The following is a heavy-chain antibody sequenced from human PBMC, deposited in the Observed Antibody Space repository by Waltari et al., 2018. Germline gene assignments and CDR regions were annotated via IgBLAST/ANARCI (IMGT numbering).Heavy chain of an antibody. V-gene: IGHV1-69*01. CDR2: IPIFGTA. Sequence: IPIFGTANYAQKLQGRVTITADESTSTAYMELSSLRSEDTAVYYCARDRSGYDYYYYGMDVWGQGTTVTVSS. J-gene: IGHJ6*02. D-gene: IGHD5-12*01. CDR3: ARDRSGYDYYYYGMDV.